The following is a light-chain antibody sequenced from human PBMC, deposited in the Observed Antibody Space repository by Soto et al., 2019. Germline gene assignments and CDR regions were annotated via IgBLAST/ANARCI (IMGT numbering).Light chain of an antibody. J-gene: IGKJ1*01. CDR3: QQYNNWTPGT. CDR1: QSVRRN. Sequence: EIVMTQSPVTLTVSPGERATLSCRASQSVRRNLAWYQQKPGQAPRLLMYDASTRATGIPARFSGSGSGTEFNLTISSLQSEDFAVYYCQQYNNWTPGTFGQGTKVEIK. V-gene: IGKV3-15*01. CDR2: DAS.